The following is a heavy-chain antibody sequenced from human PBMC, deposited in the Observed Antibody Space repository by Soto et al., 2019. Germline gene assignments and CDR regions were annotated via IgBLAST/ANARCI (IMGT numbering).Heavy chain of an antibody. Sequence: GESLKISCAASGFTFSSYSMNWVRQAPGKGLEWVSYISSSSSTIYYADSVKGRFTISRDNAKNSLYLQMNSLRAEDTAVYYCVRAGAPYGLWFGELFPLPSIWGQGTMVTVSS. D-gene: IGHD3-10*01. CDR1: GFTFSSYS. J-gene: IGHJ3*02. V-gene: IGHV3-48*01. CDR2: ISSSSSTI. CDR3: VRAGAPYGLWFGELFPLPSI.